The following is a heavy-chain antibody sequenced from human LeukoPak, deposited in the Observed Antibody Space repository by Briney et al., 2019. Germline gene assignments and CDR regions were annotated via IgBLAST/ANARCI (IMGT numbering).Heavy chain of an antibody. CDR3: ARRDYDFWSGYFDY. CDR2: IWYDGSNK. Sequence: GGSLRLSCAASGFTFSSYGMHWVRQAPGKGLEWVAVIWYDGSNKYYADSVKGRFTISRDNSKNTLYLRMNSLRAEDTAVYYCARRDYDFWSGYFDYWGQGTLVTVSS. J-gene: IGHJ4*02. CDR1: GFTFSSYG. D-gene: IGHD3-3*01. V-gene: IGHV3-33*08.